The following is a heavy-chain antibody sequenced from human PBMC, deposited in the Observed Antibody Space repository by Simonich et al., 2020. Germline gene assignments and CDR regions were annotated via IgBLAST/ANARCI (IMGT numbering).Heavy chain of an antibody. Sequence: EVQLVESGGGLVKPWGSLRLSCAASGFTFSSYSMNWVRQAPGKGLEWVSSISSSSSYIYYADSVKSRFTISRDNAKNSLYLQMNSLRAEDTAVYYCARWIAVAGTGAYGMDVWGQGTTVTVSS. CDR1: GFTFSSYS. CDR3: ARWIAVAGTGAYGMDV. CDR2: ISSSSSYI. V-gene: IGHV3-21*01. J-gene: IGHJ6*02. D-gene: IGHD6-19*01.